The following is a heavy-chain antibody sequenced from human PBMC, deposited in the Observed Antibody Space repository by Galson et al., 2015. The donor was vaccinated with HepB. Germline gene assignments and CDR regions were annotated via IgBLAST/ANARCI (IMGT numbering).Heavy chain of an antibody. D-gene: IGHD6-19*01. CDR3: AKDISALAVAYGMDV. CDR2: ISWDRGST. CDR1: GFTFDDYT. V-gene: IGHV3-43*01. Sequence: SLRISCEASGFTFDDYTMHWVRQAPGKGLEWVSLISWDRGSTYYADSVKGRITISRDNSKNSMYLQMNSLRTEDTALYYCAKDISALAVAYGMDVWGQWTTVTVSS. J-gene: IGHJ6*02.